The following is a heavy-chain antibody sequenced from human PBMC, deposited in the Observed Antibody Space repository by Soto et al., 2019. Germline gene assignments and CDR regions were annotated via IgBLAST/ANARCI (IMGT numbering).Heavy chain of an antibody. CDR3: ARDGSSGPRYYYGMDV. J-gene: IGHJ6*02. V-gene: IGHV1-69*01. Sequence: QVQLVQSGAEVKKPGSSVKVSCKASGGTFSSYAISWVRHAPGQGLEWMGGIIPIFGTANYAQKFQGRVTITADESTSTAYMELSSLRSEDTAVYYCARDGSSGPRYYYGMDVWGQGTTVTVSS. CDR1: GGTFSSYA. CDR2: IIPIFGTA. D-gene: IGHD2-15*01.